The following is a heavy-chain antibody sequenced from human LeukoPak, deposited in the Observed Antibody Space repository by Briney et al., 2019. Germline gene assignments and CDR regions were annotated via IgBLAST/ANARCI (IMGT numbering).Heavy chain of an antibody. CDR2: INAGNGNT. D-gene: IGHD3-3*01. J-gene: IGHJ4*02. CDR3: ARGRSKRFLEWLSIYYFDY. CDR1: GYTFTSYA. V-gene: IGHV1-3*01. Sequence: ASVKVSCKASGYTFTSYAMHWVRQAPGQRLEWMGWINAGNGNTKYSQKFQGRVTITRDTSASTAYMELSSLRSEDTAVYYCARGRSKRFLEWLSIYYFDYWGQGTLVTVSS.